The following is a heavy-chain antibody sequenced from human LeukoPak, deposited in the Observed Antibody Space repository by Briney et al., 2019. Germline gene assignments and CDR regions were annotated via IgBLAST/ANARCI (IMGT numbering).Heavy chain of an antibody. CDR2: IYPGDSDT. V-gene: IGHV5-51*01. CDR3: ARKRADDNYYYYGMDV. Sequence: GESLEISCKGSGYRFTSYWIGWVRQVPGKGLEWMGIIYPGDSDTRYSPSFQGQVTISADKSISTAYLQWSSLKASDTAMYYCARKRADDNYYYYGMDVWGQGTTVTVSS. J-gene: IGHJ6*02. D-gene: IGHD1-1*01. CDR1: GYRFTSYW.